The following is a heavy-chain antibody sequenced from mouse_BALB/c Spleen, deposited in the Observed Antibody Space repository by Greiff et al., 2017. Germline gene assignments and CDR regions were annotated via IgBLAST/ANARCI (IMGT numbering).Heavy chain of an antibody. D-gene: IGHD4-1*01. J-gene: IGHJ4*01. Sequence: LVESAAELARPGASVKMSCKASGYTFTSYTMHWVKQRPGQGLEWIGYINPSSGYTEYNQKFKDKTTLTADKSSSTAYMQLSSLTSEDSAVYYCARKLGRAMDYWGQGTSVTVSS. CDR1: GYTFTSYT. V-gene: IGHV1-4*02. CDR2: INPSSGYT. CDR3: ARKLGRAMDY.